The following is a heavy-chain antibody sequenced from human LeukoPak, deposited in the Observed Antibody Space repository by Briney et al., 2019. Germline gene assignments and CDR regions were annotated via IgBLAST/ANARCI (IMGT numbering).Heavy chain of an antibody. V-gene: IGHV3-13*01. CDR3: ARGADILTGYWTYYFDY. J-gene: IGHJ4*02. CDR1: GFTFSSYD. Sequence: GGSLRLSCAASGFTFSSYDMHWVRQATGKGLEWVSAIGTAGDTYYPGSVKGRFTISRENAENSLYLQMNSLRAGDTAVYYCARGADILTGYWTYYFDYWGQGTLVTVSS. CDR2: IGTAGDT. D-gene: IGHD3-9*01.